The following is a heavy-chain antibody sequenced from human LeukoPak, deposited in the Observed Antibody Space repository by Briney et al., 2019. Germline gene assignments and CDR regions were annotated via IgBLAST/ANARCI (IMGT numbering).Heavy chain of an antibody. V-gene: IGHV1-69*06. Sequence: GASVKVSCKASGGTFSSYAISWVRQAPGQGLEWMGGIIPIFGTANYAQKFQGRVTITADKSTSTAYMELSSLRSEDTAVYYCARHRLHRLYYDSSGYYHAAFDIWGQGTMVTVSS. CDR2: IIPIFGTA. CDR3: ARHRLHRLYYDSSGYYHAAFDI. CDR1: GGTFSSYA. J-gene: IGHJ3*02. D-gene: IGHD3-22*01.